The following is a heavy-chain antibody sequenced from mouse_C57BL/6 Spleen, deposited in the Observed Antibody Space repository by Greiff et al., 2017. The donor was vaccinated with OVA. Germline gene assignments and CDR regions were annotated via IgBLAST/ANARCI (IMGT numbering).Heavy chain of an antibody. J-gene: IGHJ1*03. V-gene: IGHV5-17*01. CDR1: GFTFSDYG. CDR2: ISSGSSTI. Sequence: EVMLVESGGGLVKPGGSLKLSCAASGFTFSDYGMHWVRQAPEKGLEWVAYISSGSSTIYYADTVKGRFTISRDNAKNTLFLQMTSLRSEDTAMYYCARPHYYGSSGWYFDVWGTGTTVTVSS. CDR3: ARPHYYGSSGWYFDV. D-gene: IGHD1-1*01.